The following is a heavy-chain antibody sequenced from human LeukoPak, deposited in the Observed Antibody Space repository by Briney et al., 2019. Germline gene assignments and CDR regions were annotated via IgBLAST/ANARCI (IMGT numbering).Heavy chain of an antibody. CDR1: GGSISISSYY. J-gene: IGHJ4*02. CDR3: ASGIYYDSSGYYRTYDY. V-gene: IGHV4-39*01. Sequence: SETLSLTCTVSGGSISISSYYWGWIRQPPGKGLEWIASIYYSGSTYYNPSLKSRVTISVDTSKNQFSLKLSSVTAADTAVYSCASGIYYDSSGYYRTYDYWGQGTLVTVSS. CDR2: IYYSGST. D-gene: IGHD3-22*01.